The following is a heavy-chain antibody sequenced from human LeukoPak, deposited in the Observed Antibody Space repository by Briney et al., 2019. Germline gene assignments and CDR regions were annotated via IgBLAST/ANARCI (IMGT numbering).Heavy chain of an antibody. Sequence: GGSLRLSCAASGFTFSSYAMHWVRQAPGKGLEWVAVISYDGSNKYYADSVKGRFTISRDNAKNSLYLQMNSLRAEDTALYHCARDKGSPLTDAAFDIWGQGTMVTVSS. CDR2: ISYDGSNK. V-gene: IGHV3-30*04. J-gene: IGHJ3*02. CDR1: GFTFSSYA. D-gene: IGHD4-11*01. CDR3: ARDKGSPLTDAAFDI.